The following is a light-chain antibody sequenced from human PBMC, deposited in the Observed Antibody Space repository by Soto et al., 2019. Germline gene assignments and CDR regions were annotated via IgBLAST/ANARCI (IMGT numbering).Light chain of an antibody. Sequence: QSVLTQPPSASGTPGQWVTISCSGSSSNIGSNTVNWYQQLPGTAPKLLIYSNNQRPSGVPDRFSGSKSGTSASLAISGLQSEDEADYYCAACDDSLNGWVFGGGTKLTVL. CDR1: SSNIGSNT. CDR3: AACDDSLNGWV. CDR2: SNN. V-gene: IGLV1-44*01. J-gene: IGLJ3*02.